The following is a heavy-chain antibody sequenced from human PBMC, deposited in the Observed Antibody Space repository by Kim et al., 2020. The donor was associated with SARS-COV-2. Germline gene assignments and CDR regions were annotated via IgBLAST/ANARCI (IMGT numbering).Heavy chain of an antibody. D-gene: IGHD6-19*01. V-gene: IGHV3-48*02. CDR3: ARDYIAVAGTGGRGALCY. CDR1: GFTFSSYS. Sequence: GGSMRLSCAASGFTFSSYSMNWVRQAPGKGLEWVSYISSSSTIYYADSVKGRFTISRDNAKNSLYLQMNSLRDEDTAVYYCARDYIAVAGTGGRGALCYWGQGTLVTVSS. CDR2: ISSSSTI. J-gene: IGHJ4*02.